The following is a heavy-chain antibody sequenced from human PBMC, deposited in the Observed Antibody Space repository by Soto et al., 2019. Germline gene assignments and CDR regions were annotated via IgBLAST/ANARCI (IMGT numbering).Heavy chain of an antibody. V-gene: IGHV4-31*03. Sequence: SETLYIGCTVSGGSISSGGDYWSWIRQHPGKGLEWIGYIYYSGSTYYNPSLKSRVTISVDTSKNQFSLKLSSVTAADTAVYYCARDLKSYSNGYYYYYGMDVWGQGTTVTVPS. CDR1: GGSISSGGDY. CDR3: ARDLKSYSNGYYYYYGMDV. D-gene: IGHD4-4*01. CDR2: IYYSGST. J-gene: IGHJ6*02.